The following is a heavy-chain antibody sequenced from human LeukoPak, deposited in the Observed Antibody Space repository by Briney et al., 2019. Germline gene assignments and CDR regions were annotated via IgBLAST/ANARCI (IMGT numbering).Heavy chain of an antibody. J-gene: IGHJ4*02. CDR2: INTDGTST. Sequence: GGSLRLSCAASRFTFSSYWMHWVRQAPGKGLVWVSRINTDGTSTNYADSVKGRFTISRDNAKNTLYLQMNSLRAEDTAVYYCARVSSSSWWALDYWGQGTLVTVSS. V-gene: IGHV3-74*01. CDR1: RFTFSSYW. CDR3: ARVSSSSWWALDY. D-gene: IGHD6-13*01.